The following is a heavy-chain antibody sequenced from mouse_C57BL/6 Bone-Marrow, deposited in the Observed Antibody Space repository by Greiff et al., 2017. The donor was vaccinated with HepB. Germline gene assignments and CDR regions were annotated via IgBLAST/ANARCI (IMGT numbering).Heavy chain of an antibody. CDR2: ILPGSGST. CDR3: AREIYYYGSSYDCYFDV. J-gene: IGHJ1*03. D-gene: IGHD1-1*01. CDR1: GYTFTGYW. V-gene: IGHV1-9*01. Sequence: VQLQQSGAELMKPGASVKLSCKATGYTFTGYWIEWVKQRPGHGLEWIGEILPGSGSTNYNEKFKGKATFTADTSSNTAYMQLSSLTTEDSAIYYCAREIYYYGSSYDCYFDVWGTGTTVTVSS.